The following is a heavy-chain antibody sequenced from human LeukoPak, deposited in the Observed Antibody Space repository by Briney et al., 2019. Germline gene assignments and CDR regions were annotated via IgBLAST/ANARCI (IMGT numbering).Heavy chain of an antibody. J-gene: IGHJ4*02. V-gene: IGHV3-64*01. CDR2: ISSNGGST. D-gene: IGHD2-2*01. Sequence: GGSLRLSCAASGFTFSSYAMHWVRQAPGKGLEYVSAISSNGGSTYYANSVKGRFTIPRDNSKNTLYLQLNSLRAEDTAVYYCAKSHRGHCSTTTCDDEGDYWGQGTLVTVSS. CDR1: GFTFSSYA. CDR3: AKSHRGHCSTTTCDDEGDY.